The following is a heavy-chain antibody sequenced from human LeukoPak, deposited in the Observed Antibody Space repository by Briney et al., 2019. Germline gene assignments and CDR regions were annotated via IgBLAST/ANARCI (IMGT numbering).Heavy chain of an antibody. CDR2: IYPGDSVT. Sequence: GESLKISCKGSGYSFTSYWIGWVRQMPGKGLEWMGIIYPGDSVTRYSPSFQGQVTISADKSISTAYLQWSSLKASDTAMYYCARRGRITIFGVVRPPDYWGQGTLVTVSS. CDR3: ARRGRITIFGVVRPPDY. V-gene: IGHV5-51*01. CDR1: GYSFTSYW. D-gene: IGHD3-3*01. J-gene: IGHJ4*02.